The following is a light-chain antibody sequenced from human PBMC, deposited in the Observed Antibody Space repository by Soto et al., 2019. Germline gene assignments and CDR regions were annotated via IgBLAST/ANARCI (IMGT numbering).Light chain of an antibody. Sequence: QSALTQPASVSGAPGQSITISCTGTSSDVGAYNYVSWYQQHPGRAPKLLIYEVYYRPSGVSNRFSGSKSGNTAYLTISVLPAEDEADYYCSSFTTITPWVFGGGTKLTVL. CDR2: EVY. CDR3: SSFTTITPWV. CDR1: SSDVGAYNY. J-gene: IGLJ3*02. V-gene: IGLV2-14*01.